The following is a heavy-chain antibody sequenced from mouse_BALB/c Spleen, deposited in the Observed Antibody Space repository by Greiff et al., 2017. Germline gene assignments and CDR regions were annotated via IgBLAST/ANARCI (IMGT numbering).Heavy chain of an antibody. D-gene: IGHD2-14*01. Sequence: EVQRVESGGGLVQPGGSRKLSCAASGFTFSSFGMHWVRQAPEKGLEWVAYISSGSSTIYYADTVKGRFTISRDNPKNTLFLQMTSLRSEDTAMYYCARTGGTPYYAMDYWGQGTSVTVSS. J-gene: IGHJ4*01. CDR2: ISSGSSTI. CDR1: GFTFSSFG. CDR3: ARTGGTPYYAMDY. V-gene: IGHV5-17*02.